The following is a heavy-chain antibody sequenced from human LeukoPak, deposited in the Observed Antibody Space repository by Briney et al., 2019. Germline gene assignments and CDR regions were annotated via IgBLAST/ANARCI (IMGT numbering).Heavy chain of an antibody. CDR2: INYSGDST. J-gene: IGHJ4*02. D-gene: IGHD3-22*01. CDR1: GFTFSDYA. Sequence: QPGGSLRLSRAASGFTFSDYAMNWVRQAPGKGLEWVSTINYSGDSTYYADSVKGRFTISRDNAKNTLYLQMNSLRAEDTAVYFCAKDATMIVVIGYFDYWGQGTLVTVSS. CDR3: AKDATMIVVIGYFDY. V-gene: IGHV3-23*01.